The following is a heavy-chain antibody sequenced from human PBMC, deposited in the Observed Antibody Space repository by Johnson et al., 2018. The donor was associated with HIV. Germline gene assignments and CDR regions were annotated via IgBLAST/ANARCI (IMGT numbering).Heavy chain of an antibody. CDR1: GFTFSSYG. V-gene: IGHV3-7*03. Sequence: VQLVESGGGLVQPGGSLRLSCAASGFTFSSYGMSWVRQAPGNGLEWVANIKQDGSEKYYVDSVKGRFTISRDNAKNSLYLQMNSLRAEDTAVYYCARYEGNYVAFDIWGQGTMVTVSS. D-gene: IGHD1-7*01. J-gene: IGHJ3*02. CDR2: IKQDGSEK. CDR3: ARYEGNYVAFDI.